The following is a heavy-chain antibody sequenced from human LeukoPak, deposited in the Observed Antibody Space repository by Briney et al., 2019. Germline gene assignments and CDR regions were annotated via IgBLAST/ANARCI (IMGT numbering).Heavy chain of an antibody. D-gene: IGHD5-18*01. CDR2: IYTSGST. Sequence: PSQTLSLTCTVSGGSISSGSYYCSWIRQPAGKGLEWIGRIYTSGSTNYNPSLKGRLTISVDTSKNQFSLKLSSVTAADTAVYYCARAGAYSYGSEYYFHYWGQGTLVTVSS. J-gene: IGHJ4*02. CDR1: GGSISSGSYY. CDR3: ARAGAYSYGSEYYFHY. V-gene: IGHV4-61*02.